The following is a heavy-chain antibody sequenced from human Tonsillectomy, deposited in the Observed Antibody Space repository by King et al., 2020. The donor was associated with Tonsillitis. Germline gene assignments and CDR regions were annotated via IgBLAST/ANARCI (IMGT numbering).Heavy chain of an antibody. CDR1: GYSISSGYY. CDR3: AREGGGGYYDILTGYYPRLYYFDY. Sequence: MQLQESGPGLVKPSETLPLTCAVSGYSISSGYYWGWIRQPPGKGLEWIGSIYHSGSTYYNPSLKSRVTISVDTSKNQFSLKLSSVTAADTAVYYCAREGGGGYYDILTGYYPRLYYFDYWGQGTLVTVSS. V-gene: IGHV4-38-2*02. J-gene: IGHJ4*02. CDR2: IYHSGST. D-gene: IGHD3-9*01.